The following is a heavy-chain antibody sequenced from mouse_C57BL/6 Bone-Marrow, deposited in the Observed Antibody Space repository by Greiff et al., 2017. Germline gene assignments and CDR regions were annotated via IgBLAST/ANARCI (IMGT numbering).Heavy chain of an antibody. J-gene: IGHJ2*01. V-gene: IGHV2-2*01. CDR1: GFSLTSYG. Sequence: QVQLQQSGPGLVQPSQSLSITCTVSGFSLTSYGVHWVRQSPGKGLEWLGVIWSGGSTDYNAAFISSLSISKDNSKCQVFFKMNSLQADDTAIYYCARGDEVDYWGQGTTLTVSS. D-gene: IGHD3-3*01. CDR2: IWSGGST. CDR3: ARGDEVDY.